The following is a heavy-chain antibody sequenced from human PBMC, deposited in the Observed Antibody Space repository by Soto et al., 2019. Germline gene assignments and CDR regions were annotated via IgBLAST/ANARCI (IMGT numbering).Heavy chain of an antibody. CDR3: ARVYGYSYGSPNWYFDL. Sequence: QVQLQESGPGLVKPSQTLSLTCTVSGGSISSGGYYWSWIRQHPGKGLEWIGYIYYSGSTYYNPSLTGRVIISIDTSKNPFSLTLSSVTAADTAVYYCARVYGYSYGSPNWYFDLWGRGTLVTVSS. D-gene: IGHD5-18*01. J-gene: IGHJ2*01. V-gene: IGHV4-31*03. CDR2: IYYSGST. CDR1: GGSISSGGYY.